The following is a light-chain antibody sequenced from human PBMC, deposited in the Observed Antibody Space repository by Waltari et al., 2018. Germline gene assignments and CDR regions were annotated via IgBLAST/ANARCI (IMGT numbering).Light chain of an antibody. J-gene: IGKJ4*01. CDR2: VIS. V-gene: IGKV1-39*01. CDR1: QTINKY. CDR3: QQSDSLPLT. Sequence: DIQMTQSPSSLSASVGDRVTIPCRASQTINKYLNWYQKKPGRAPKVLISVISYLHTGVPSRFSGSGSGTDFTLTISSLQPEDFATYYCQQSDSLPLTFGGGTKVEIK.